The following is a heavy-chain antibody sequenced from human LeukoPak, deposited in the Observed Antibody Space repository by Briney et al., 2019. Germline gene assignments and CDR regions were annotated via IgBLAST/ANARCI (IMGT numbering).Heavy chain of an antibody. Sequence: GGSLRLSCAVSEFPFSKAWMSWVRQAPGKGLEWVGRIKSKTDGGTTDYAAPVKGRFTISRDDSKNTLYLQMNSLKTEDTAVYYCTSVGFGPYYFDNRGQGTLVTVSS. D-gene: IGHD3-10*01. V-gene: IGHV3-15*01. CDR3: TSVGFGPYYFDN. CDR1: EFPFSKAW. CDR2: IKSKTDGGTT. J-gene: IGHJ4*02.